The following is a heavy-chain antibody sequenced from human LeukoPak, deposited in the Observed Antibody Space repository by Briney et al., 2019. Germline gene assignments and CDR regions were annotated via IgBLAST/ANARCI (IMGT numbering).Heavy chain of an antibody. CDR2: VYSSGST. V-gene: IGHV4-61*03. CDR1: GAPVSSGGYY. Sequence: PSETLSLTCTVSGAPVSSGGYYWTWIRQPPGKGLEWIGYVYSSGSTTYNPSLTSRVTISLDTSANHFSLKLSSVTAADTAVYYCARERRGYDILTGYFDYYYGMDVWGQGTTVTVSS. D-gene: IGHD3-9*01. J-gene: IGHJ6*02. CDR3: ARERRGYDILTGYFDYYYGMDV.